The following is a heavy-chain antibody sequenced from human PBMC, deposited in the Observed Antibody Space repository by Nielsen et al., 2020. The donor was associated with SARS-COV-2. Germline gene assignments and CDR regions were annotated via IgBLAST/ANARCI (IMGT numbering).Heavy chain of an antibody. CDR2: ISSSGSTI. V-gene: IGHV3-48*03. Sequence: GESLKISCAASGFTFSSYEMNWVRQAPGKGLEWVSYISSSGSTIYYADSVKGRFTISRDNAKNSLYLQMNSLRAEDTAVYYCARDQFLGYCSGGSCYSNYYGMDVWGQGTTVTVSS. CDR3: ARDQFLGYCSGGSCYSNYYGMDV. D-gene: IGHD2-15*01. CDR1: GFTFSSYE. J-gene: IGHJ6*02.